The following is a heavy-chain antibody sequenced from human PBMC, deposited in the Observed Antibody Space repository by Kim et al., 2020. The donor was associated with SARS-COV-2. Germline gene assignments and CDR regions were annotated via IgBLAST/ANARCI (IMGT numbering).Heavy chain of an antibody. D-gene: IGHD3-10*01. CDR3: ARDCGSGSYYKGYYYGMDV. V-gene: IGHV1-46*01. CDR2: INPSGGST. Sequence: ASVKVSCKASGYTFTSYYMHWVRQAPGQGLEWMGIINPSGGSTSYAQKFQGRVTMTRDTSTSTVYMELSSLRSEDTAVYYCARDCGSGSYYKGYYYGMDVWGQGTTVTVSS. CDR1: GYTFTSYY. J-gene: IGHJ6*02.